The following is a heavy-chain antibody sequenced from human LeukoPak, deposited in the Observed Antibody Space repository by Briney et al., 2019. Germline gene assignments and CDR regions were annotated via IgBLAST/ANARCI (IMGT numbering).Heavy chain of an antibody. CDR1: YY. J-gene: IGHJ4*02. CDR2: IYYRGST. Sequence: YYMSWIRQPPGKGLEWVGSIYYRGSTYYNPSLKSRVTMSVDTSKNHFSVKLTSVTAADTAVYYCARLVRPGGSGYFDFWGQGALVTVSS. D-gene: IGHD3-22*01. V-gene: IGHV4-39*02. CDR3: ARLVRPGGSGYFDF.